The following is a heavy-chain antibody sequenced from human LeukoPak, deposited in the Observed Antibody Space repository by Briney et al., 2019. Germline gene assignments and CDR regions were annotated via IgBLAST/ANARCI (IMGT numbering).Heavy chain of an antibody. J-gene: IGHJ3*02. D-gene: IGHD4-17*01. CDR2: ITSGGAP. V-gene: IGHV3-23*01. CDR1: GFTFSNYA. Sequence: PGGSLRLSCAASGFTFSNYAVMWVRQAPGQGLEWVSAITSGGAPRYADSVKGRFTISRDNSKNTLYLQKNSLRAEDTAQYFCARDPNGDYIGAFEIWGRGTVVTVSS. CDR3: ARDPNGDYIGAFEI.